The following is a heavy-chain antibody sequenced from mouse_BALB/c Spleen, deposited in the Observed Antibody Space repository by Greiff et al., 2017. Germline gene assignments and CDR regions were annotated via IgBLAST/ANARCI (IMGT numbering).Heavy chain of an antibody. D-gene: IGHD3-1*01. V-gene: IGHV2-9*02. CDR3: ARELAPYFDY. CDR1: GFSLTSYG. Sequence: VQLVESGPGLVAPSQSLSITCTVSGFSLTSYGVHWVRQPPGKGLEWLGVIWAGGSTNYNSALMSRLSISKDNSKSQVFLKMNSLQTDDTAMYYCARELAPYFDYWGQGTTLTVSS. CDR2: IWAGGST. J-gene: IGHJ2*01.